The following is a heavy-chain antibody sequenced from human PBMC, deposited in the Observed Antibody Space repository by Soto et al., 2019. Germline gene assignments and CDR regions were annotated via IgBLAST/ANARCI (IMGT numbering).Heavy chain of an antibody. CDR1: GYTLSSYA. CDR2: INAGNGNT. CDR3: ARHGSGWDY. Sequence: QVQLVQSGAEEKKPGASVKVSCKASGYTLSSYAMHWVRQAPGQRLEWMGWINAGNGNTKYSQKFQGRGTITTDTSASAAYMELSSLRPEDTAVYYCARHGSGWDYWVQGTLVTVSS. J-gene: IGHJ4*02. D-gene: IGHD6-19*01. V-gene: IGHV1-3*05.